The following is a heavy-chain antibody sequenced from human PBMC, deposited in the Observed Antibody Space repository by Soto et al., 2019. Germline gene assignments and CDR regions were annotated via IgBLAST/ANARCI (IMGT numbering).Heavy chain of an antibody. V-gene: IGHV1-3*01. CDR2: INAGNGNT. D-gene: IGHD2-15*01. Sequence: GASVKVSCKASGYTFTSYAMHWVRQAPGQRLEWMGWINAGNGNTKYSQKFQGRVTITRDTSASTAYMELSSLRSEDTAVYYCARKNKNCSGGRCHNWFDPWGQGTLVTVSS. CDR1: GYTFTSYA. J-gene: IGHJ5*02. CDR3: ARKNKNCSGGRCHNWFDP.